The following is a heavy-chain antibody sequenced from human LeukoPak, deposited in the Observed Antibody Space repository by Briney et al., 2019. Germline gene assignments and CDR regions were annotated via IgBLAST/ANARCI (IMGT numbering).Heavy chain of an antibody. J-gene: IGHJ6*02. Sequence: ASVKVSCKASGYTFTGYYMHWVRQAPGQGLEWMGWINPNSGGTNYAQKFQGRVTMTRDTSISTAYMELSRLRSDGTAVYYCAREFSGNPGYYGMDVWGQGTTVTVSS. D-gene: IGHD3-10*01. CDR3: AREFSGNPGYYGMDV. CDR2: INPNSGGT. V-gene: IGHV1-2*02. CDR1: GYTFTGYY.